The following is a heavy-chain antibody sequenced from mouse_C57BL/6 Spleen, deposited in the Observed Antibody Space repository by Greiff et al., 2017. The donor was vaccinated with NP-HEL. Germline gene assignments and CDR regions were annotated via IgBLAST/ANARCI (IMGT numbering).Heavy chain of an antibody. D-gene: IGHD2-4*01. CDR1: GYTFTSYW. J-gene: IGHJ4*01. V-gene: IGHV1-69*01. CDR3: ARQYYDYDVYAMDY. CDR2: IDPSDSYT. Sequence: VQLQQPGAELVMPGASVKLSCKASGYTFTSYWMHWVKQRPGQGLEWIGEIDPSDSYTNYNQKFKGKSTLTVDKSSSTAYMQLSSLTSEDSAVYYCARQYYDYDVYAMDYWGQGTSVTVSS.